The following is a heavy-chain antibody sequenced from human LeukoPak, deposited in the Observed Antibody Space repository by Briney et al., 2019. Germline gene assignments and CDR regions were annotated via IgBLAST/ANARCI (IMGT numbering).Heavy chain of an antibody. CDR3: ARGWDSSGQIPFLY. J-gene: IGHJ4*02. CDR1: GGTFNSYA. CDR2: IIPIFGTA. D-gene: IGHD3-22*01. V-gene: IGHV1-69*06. Sequence: GASVKVSCKASGGTFNSYAISWVRQAPGQGLEWMGGIIPIFGTAKYAQKFQGRVTITADTSTSTAYMELSSLRSEDTAVYYCARGWDSSGQIPFLYWGQGTLVTVSS.